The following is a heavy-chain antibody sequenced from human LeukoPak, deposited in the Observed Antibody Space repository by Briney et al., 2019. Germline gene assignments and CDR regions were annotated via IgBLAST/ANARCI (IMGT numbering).Heavy chain of an antibody. J-gene: IGHJ4*02. Sequence: SVKLSCTASGGTFSSYAIGWVRQAPGPGHEWMGRIIPIIDLANYAQKFQGRVTITADEAKSTASMELRSMSSEDTAIDYCEIDKPHYCNGGSCYSYWGQGTLVTISS. CDR1: GGTFSSYA. CDR2: IIPIIDLA. D-gene: IGHD2-15*01. V-gene: IGHV1-69*04. CDR3: EIDKPHYCNGGSCYSY.